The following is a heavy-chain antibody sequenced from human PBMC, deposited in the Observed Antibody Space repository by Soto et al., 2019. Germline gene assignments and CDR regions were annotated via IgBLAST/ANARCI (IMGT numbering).Heavy chain of an antibody. D-gene: IGHD6-6*01. V-gene: IGHV4-4*07. J-gene: IGHJ5*02. CDR3: ARGGGGYSTSWGNWLDP. Sequence: PSETLSLTCSVSGGTISGYYWTWIRQPAGKGLEWIGRIYSSGNTKYNPSLQSRVTMSLDTSNNQFSLRLTSVTAADTAVYYCARGGGGYSTSWGNWLDPWGQGTLVTVYS. CDR2: IYSSGNT. CDR1: GGTISGYY.